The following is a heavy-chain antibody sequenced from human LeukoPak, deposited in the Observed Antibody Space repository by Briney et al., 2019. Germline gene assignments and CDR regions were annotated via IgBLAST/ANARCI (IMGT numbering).Heavy chain of an antibody. CDR1: GYTFTSYA. CDR2: INTNTGNP. J-gene: IGHJ6*02. Sequence: ASVKVSCKASGYTFTSYAMNWMRQAPGQGLEWMGWINTNTGNPTYAQGFTGRFVFSLDTSVSTAYLQISSLKAEDTAVYYCASGGGPPYYYYYGMDVWGQGTTVTVSS. D-gene: IGHD2-15*01. CDR3: ASGGGPPYYYYYGMDV. V-gene: IGHV7-4-1*02.